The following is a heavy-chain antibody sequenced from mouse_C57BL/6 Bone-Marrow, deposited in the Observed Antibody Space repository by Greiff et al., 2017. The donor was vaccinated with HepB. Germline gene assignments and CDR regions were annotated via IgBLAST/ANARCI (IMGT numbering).Heavy chain of an antibody. CDR1: GYTFTDYY. J-gene: IGHJ2*01. CDR3: AREGWLPNFDY. V-gene: IGHV1-76*01. CDR2: IYPGSGNT. D-gene: IGHD2-3*01. Sequence: VKLQESGAELVRPGASVKLSCKASGYTFTDYYINWVKQRPGQGLEWIARIYPGSGNTYYNEKFKGKATLTAEKSSSTAYMQLSSLTSEDSAVYFCAREGWLPNFDYWGQGTTLTVSS.